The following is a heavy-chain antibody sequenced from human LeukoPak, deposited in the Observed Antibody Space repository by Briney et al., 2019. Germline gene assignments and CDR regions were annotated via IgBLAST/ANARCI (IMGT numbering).Heavy chain of an antibody. D-gene: IGHD5-18*01. CDR1: GFTSRSYW. Sequence: GGSLRLPCAASGFTSRSYWMTWVRQAPGKGLEWVANIKQDGSEKYYVDSVKGRFTISRDNAKNSLYLQMNSLRAEDTALYYCARSYGGAFDIWGQGTMVIVSS. CDR2: IKQDGSEK. J-gene: IGHJ3*02. CDR3: ARSYGGAFDI. V-gene: IGHV3-7*04.